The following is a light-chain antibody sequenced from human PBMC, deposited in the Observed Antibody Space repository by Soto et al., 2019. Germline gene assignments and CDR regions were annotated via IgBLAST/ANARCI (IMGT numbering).Light chain of an antibody. Sequence: IVLTQSPATLSLSPGDSASLSCRASQSVGRYLAWYQQKPGQAPRLLIYDAANRATGIPARFSGSGSGTDFTLTISSLEPGDFAVYYCQQRSDWPPSFGGWTKVEI. V-gene: IGKV3-11*01. CDR3: QQRSDWPPS. CDR2: DAA. CDR1: QSVGRY. J-gene: IGKJ4*01.